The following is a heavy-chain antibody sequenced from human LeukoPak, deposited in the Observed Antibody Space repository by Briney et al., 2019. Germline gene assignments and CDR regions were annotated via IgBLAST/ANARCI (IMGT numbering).Heavy chain of an antibody. CDR3: ARDLRGGSYPDAFDI. D-gene: IGHD1-26*01. V-gene: IGHV4-38-2*02. Sequence: SETLSLTCTVSGYSISSGYYWGWIRQPPGKGLEWIGNIYHSGSTYYNPSLKSRVTISVDTSKNQFSLKLSSVTAADTAVYYCARDLRGGSYPDAFDIWGQGTMVTVSS. CDR1: GYSISSGYY. J-gene: IGHJ3*02. CDR2: IYHSGST.